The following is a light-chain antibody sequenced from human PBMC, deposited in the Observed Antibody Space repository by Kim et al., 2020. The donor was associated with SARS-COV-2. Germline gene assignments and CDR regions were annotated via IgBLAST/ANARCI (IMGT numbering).Light chain of an antibody. Sequence: VGQTVKTKSDRSRRRIDYSSCYQQKPGEAPVLVIYGKNKRPSGTPDRFSGSSSGNTASLTITATQAEDEADYYCNPRDSSANHQVFGTGTKVTVL. CDR3: NPRDSSANHQV. J-gene: IGLJ1*01. V-gene: IGLV3-19*01. CDR2: GKN. CDR1: RRRIDY.